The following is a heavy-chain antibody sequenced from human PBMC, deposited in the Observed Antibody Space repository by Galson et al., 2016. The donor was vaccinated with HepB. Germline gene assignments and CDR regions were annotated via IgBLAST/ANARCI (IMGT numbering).Heavy chain of an antibody. CDR2: IYFNGSI. D-gene: IGHD6-19*01. CDR1: GGSISGYY. J-gene: IGHJ4*02. CDR3: ARLTGIWVPGI. V-gene: IGHV4-59*01. Sequence: ETLSLTCTVSGGSISGYYWTWIRQPPGKGLEWIGYIYFNGSINYNPTLKSRLTISVDTSQNRFSLKLNSVTAADTAVYYCARLTGIWVPGIWGQGTLVTVSS.